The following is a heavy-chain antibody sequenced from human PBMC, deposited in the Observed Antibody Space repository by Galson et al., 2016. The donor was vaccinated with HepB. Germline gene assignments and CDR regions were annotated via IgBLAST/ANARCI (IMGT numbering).Heavy chain of an antibody. J-gene: IGHJ6*02. V-gene: IGHV3-11*04. CDR1: GFTFSDYY. CDR2: ISGSGSTI. Sequence: SLRLSCAASGFTFSDYYMSWIRQAPGKGLEWVSYISGSGSTIYYADSVKGRFTISRDNAKKSLYLQMNSLRAEDTAVYCCARDRQVPWIGELGWRYYYYGMDVWGQGTTVTVSS. CDR3: ARDRQVPWIGELGWRYYYYGMDV. D-gene: IGHD3-10*01.